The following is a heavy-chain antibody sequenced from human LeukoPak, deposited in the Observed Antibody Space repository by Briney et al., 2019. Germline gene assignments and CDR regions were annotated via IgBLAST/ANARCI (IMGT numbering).Heavy chain of an antibody. V-gene: IGHV3-64D*09. J-gene: IGHJ4*02. Sequence: AGGSLRLSCSGSGFTFSNYAMHWVRQAPGKGLEYVSAISTNGGSTFYADSVKGSFTISRDTSKNTLYLQMSSLRAEDTAVYYCVKDRGRNTGIFNLGYWGQGTLVTVSS. D-gene: IGHD3-3*02. CDR2: ISTNGGST. CDR1: GFTFSNYA. CDR3: VKDRGRNTGIFNLGY.